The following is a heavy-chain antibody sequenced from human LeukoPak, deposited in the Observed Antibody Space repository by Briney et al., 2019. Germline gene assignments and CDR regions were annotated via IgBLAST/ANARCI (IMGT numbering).Heavy chain of an antibody. J-gene: IGHJ4*02. D-gene: IGHD3-10*01. CDR1: GFTFSSFA. V-gene: IGHV3-23*01. CDR3: AKLGNFASGSYSD. Sequence: GGSLRLSCAASGFTFSSFAMSWVRLAPGKGLEWVSGISDSGGYTYYADSVKGRFTISRDNSKNTLYLHMNSPRAEDTAVYYCAKLGNFASGSYSDWGQGTLVTVSS. CDR2: ISDSGGYT.